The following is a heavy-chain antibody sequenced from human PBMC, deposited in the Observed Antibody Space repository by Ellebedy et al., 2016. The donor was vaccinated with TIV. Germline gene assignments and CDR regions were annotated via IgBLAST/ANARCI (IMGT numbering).Heavy chain of an antibody. D-gene: IGHD1-1*01. CDR3: ARTGGPTGDAFDI. CDR2: INPNSGGT. CDR1: GYTFTGYY. Sequence: ASVKVSXXASGYTFTGYYMHWVRQAPGQGLEWMGWINPNSGGTNYAQKFQGWVTMTRDTSISTAYMELSRLRSDDTAVYYCARTGGPTGDAFDIWGQGTMVTVSS. V-gene: IGHV1-2*04. J-gene: IGHJ3*02.